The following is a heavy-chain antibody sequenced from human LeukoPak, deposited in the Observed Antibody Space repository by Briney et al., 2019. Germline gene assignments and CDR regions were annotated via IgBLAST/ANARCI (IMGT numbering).Heavy chain of an antibody. CDR3: AREVGLRRYFQH. D-gene: IGHD4-17*01. J-gene: IGHJ1*01. CDR1: GGTFSSYA. V-gene: IGHV1-69*13. Sequence: ASVKVSCKASGGTFSSYAISWVRQAPGQGLEWMGGIIPIFGTANYAQKFQGRVTITADESTSTAYMELSSLRSEDTAVYYSAREVGLRRYFQHWGQGTLVTVSS. CDR2: IIPIFGTA.